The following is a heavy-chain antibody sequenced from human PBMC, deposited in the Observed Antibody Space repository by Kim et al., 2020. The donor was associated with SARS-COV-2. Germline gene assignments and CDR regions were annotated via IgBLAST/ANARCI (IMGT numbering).Heavy chain of an antibody. CDR3: AREGERGSYSKLLDY. D-gene: IGHD1-26*01. J-gene: IGHJ4*02. CDR1: GGSFSGYY. CDR2: INHSGST. Sequence: SETLSLTCAVYGGSFSGYYWSWIRQPPGKGLEWIGEINHSGSTNYNPSLKSRVTISVDTSKNQFSLKLSSVTAADTAVYYCAREGERGSYSKLLDYWGQGTLVTVSS. V-gene: IGHV4-34*01.